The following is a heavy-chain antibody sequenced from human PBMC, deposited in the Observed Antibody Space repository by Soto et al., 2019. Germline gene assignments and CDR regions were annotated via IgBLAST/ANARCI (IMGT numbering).Heavy chain of an antibody. V-gene: IGHV3-23*01. CDR1: GFTFSSYS. D-gene: IGHD1-26*01. J-gene: IGHJ4*02. Sequence: GGSLRLSCAASGFTFSSYSMNWVRQAPGRGLEWVSSTTDSGGSSYYADSVRGRFTISRDNSKNKLYLQMNSLRVEDTAVYHCVIQALGKFDYWGQGTLVTVSS. CDR2: TTDSGGSS. CDR3: VIQALGKFDY.